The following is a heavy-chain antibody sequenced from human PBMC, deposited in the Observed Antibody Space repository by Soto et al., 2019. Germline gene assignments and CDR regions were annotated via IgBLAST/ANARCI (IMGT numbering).Heavy chain of an antibody. V-gene: IGHV3-43*01. CDR3: AKDFLPHYSYYGMDV. CDR2: ISWDGGST. CDR1: GFTFDDYT. J-gene: IGHJ6*02. D-gene: IGHD2-2*01. Sequence: GGSLRLSCAASGFTFDDYTMHWVRQAPGKGLEWVSLISWDGGSTYYADSVKGRFTIYRDNSKNSLYLQMNSLRTEDTALYYCAKDFLPHYSYYGMDVWGQGTTVTVSS.